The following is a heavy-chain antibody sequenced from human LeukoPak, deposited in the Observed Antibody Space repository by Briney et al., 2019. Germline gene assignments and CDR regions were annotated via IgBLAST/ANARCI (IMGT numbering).Heavy chain of an antibody. D-gene: IGHD3-16*01. V-gene: IGHV4-39*07. CDR1: GDSITTTNYY. J-gene: IGHJ4*02. CDR2: IFYSGST. CDR3: ARGGPAARLITFGGATDY. Sequence: PSETLSLTCTVSGDSITTTNYYWGWIRQPPGKGLEWIGNIFYSGSTYYSPSLKSRVTISLDTSRNQFSLKLNSVTAADTAVYYCARGGPAARLITFGGATDYWGQGTLVTVSS.